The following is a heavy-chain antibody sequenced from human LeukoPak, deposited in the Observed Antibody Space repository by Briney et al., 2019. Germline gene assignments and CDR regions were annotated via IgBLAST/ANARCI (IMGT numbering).Heavy chain of an antibody. CDR3: ARDGAVVVVAATTDAFDI. CDR1: GFTFSSYG. J-gene: IGHJ3*02. CDR2: IWYDGSNK. V-gene: IGHV3-33*01. Sequence: GGSLRLSCAASGFTFSSYGMHWVRQAPGKGLEWVAVIWYDGSNKYYADSVKGRFTISRDNSKNTLYLQMNSLRAEDTAVYYGARDGAVVVVAATTDAFDIWGQGTMVTVSS. D-gene: IGHD2-15*01.